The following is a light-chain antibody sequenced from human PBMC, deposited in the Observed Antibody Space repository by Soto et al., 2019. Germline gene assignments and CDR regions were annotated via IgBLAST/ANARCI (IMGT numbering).Light chain of an antibody. CDR3: QQYNNWPPST. J-gene: IGKJ5*01. CDR1: QTISAN. V-gene: IGKV3-15*01. CDR2: GAS. Sequence: EIVMTQSPATLSVSPGARASLSCRASQTISANLAWYQQKPGQAPRLLIYGASTRATGIPDRFSATGSGTEFTLTISSLQSEDFAVYYCQQYNNWPPSTFGQGTRLEIK.